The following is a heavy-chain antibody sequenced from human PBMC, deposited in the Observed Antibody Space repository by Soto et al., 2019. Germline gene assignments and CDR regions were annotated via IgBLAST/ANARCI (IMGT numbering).Heavy chain of an antibody. V-gene: IGHV4-59*01. CDR3: ARSHSFDGSIYHYYFDF. CDR1: GGSISTYY. CDR2: IYASGAT. D-gene: IGHD3-10*01. J-gene: IGHJ4*02. Sequence: PSETLSLTCTVSGGSISTYYWSWIRQPPGGTLEWIGYIYASGATTYNPSLESRVAMSVDMPNNEFSLELTSLTAADTAVYCCARSHSFDGSIYHYYFDFWGQGTLVTVSS.